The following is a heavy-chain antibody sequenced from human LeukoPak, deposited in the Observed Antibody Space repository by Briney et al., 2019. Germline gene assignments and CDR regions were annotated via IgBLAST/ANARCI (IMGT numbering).Heavy chain of an antibody. V-gene: IGHV4-59*01. CDR2: IYYSGST. Sequence: SETLSLTCAVSGGSIRPYYWSWIRQPPGKGLEWIGYIYYSGSTNYSPSLKGRVTISIDTSENQVSLILRSVTPADTAVYYCAREVGDSDSDNWFDPWGQGTLVTVSS. J-gene: IGHJ5*02. CDR3: AREVGDSDSDNWFDP. CDR1: GGSIRPYY. D-gene: IGHD2-21*02.